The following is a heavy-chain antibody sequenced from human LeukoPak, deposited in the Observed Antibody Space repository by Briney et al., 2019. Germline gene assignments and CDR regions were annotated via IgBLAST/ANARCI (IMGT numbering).Heavy chain of an antibody. CDR3: ASLTTADAFDI. J-gene: IGHJ3*02. V-gene: IGHV4-30-4*07. Sequence: SETLSLTCAVSGGSIRSGGYSWSWIRQAPGKKLEWIGYIYYSGSTYYNPSLKSRVTISVDTSKNQFSLKLSSVTAADTAVFYCASLTTADAFDIWGQGTMVTVSS. CDR2: IYYSGST. D-gene: IGHD3-22*01. CDR1: GGSIRSGGYS.